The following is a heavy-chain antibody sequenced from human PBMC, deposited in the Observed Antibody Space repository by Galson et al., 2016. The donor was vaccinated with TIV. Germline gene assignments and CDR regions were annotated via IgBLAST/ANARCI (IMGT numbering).Heavy chain of an antibody. D-gene: IGHD6-13*01. CDR1: GFTFTDYE. V-gene: IGHV3-48*03. J-gene: IGHJ4*02. Sequence: SLRLSCAASGFTFTDYEFHWVRQAPGKGLEWVSYIGRNDRTIFYADSVQGRFTISRDNAKNSLSLQMNSLRVEDTALYYCAKVMAAGGQNLEYRGQGTLVTVSS. CDR2: IGRNDRTI. CDR3: AKVMAAGGQNLEY.